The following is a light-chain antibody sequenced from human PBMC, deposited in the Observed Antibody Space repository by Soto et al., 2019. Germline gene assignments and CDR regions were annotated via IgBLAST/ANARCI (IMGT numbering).Light chain of an antibody. Sequence: DIQMTQSPSTLSASVGYRVTLTCRASQSISTWLAWYQQKPGKVPKLLIYQASSLEGGVPSRFSGSGSGTEFTLTISSLQPDDFATYYCQQYNSYSWTFGQGTKVDIK. CDR2: QAS. V-gene: IGKV1-5*03. CDR1: QSISTW. CDR3: QQYNSYSWT. J-gene: IGKJ1*01.